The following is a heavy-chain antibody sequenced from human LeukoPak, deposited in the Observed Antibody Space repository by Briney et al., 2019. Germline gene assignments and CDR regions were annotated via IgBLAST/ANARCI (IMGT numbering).Heavy chain of an antibody. CDR2: IWYDGSNK. J-gene: IGHJ6*02. Sequence: PGRSLRLFCAASGFTFSSYGMHWVRQAPGKGLEWVAVIWYDGSNKYYADSVKGRFTISRDNSKNTLYLQMNSLRAEDTAVYYCARDRHYYDSSGYYQPRTYYYYYGMDVWGQGTTVTVSS. V-gene: IGHV3-33*01. D-gene: IGHD3-22*01. CDR1: GFTFSSYG. CDR3: ARDRHYYDSSGYYQPRTYYYYYGMDV.